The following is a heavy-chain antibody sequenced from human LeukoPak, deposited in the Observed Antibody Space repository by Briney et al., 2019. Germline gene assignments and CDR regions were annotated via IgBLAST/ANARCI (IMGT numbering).Heavy chain of an antibody. Sequence: ASVRVSCKTSGYTFTNYDINWVRQATGQGLEWMGWMNPNSGNTGYAQKFQGKVTMTRNTSISTAYMELSSLRSEDTAVYYCARPHCSSTDCHPPEWFDPWGQGTLVTVSS. CDR1: GYTFTNYD. V-gene: IGHV1-8*01. CDR3: ARPHCSSTDCHPPEWFDP. CDR2: MNPNSGNT. J-gene: IGHJ5*02. D-gene: IGHD2-2*01.